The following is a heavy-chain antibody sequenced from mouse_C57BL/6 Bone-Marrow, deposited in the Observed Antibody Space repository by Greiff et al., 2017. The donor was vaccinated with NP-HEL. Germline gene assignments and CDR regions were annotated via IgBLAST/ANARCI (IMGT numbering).Heavy chain of an antibody. CDR3: TPFTTVVATDY. V-gene: IGHV14-4*01. Sequence: EVQLQQSGAELVRPGASVKLSCTASGFNIKDDYMHWVKQRPEQGLEWIGWIDPENGDTEYASKFQGKATITADTSSNTAYLQLSSLTSEDTAVYYCTPFTTVVATDYWGQGTTLTVSS. J-gene: IGHJ2*01. D-gene: IGHD1-1*01. CDR1: GFNIKDDY. CDR2: IDPENGDT.